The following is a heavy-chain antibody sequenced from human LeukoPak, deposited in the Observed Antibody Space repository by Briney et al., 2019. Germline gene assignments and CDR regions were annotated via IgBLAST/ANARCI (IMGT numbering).Heavy chain of an antibody. Sequence: PGGSLKLSCAASAFTFSGSSMHCVRHASGKGVEWVGRIRTKVNSYATAYAASVKGRFTISRNDSKNTAYLQMNSLKTEDTAVYYCTRSAGGTFDYWGQGTLVTVSS. V-gene: IGHV3-73*01. J-gene: IGHJ4*02. CDR2: IRTKVNSYAT. CDR3: TRSAGGTFDY. D-gene: IGHD1-26*01. CDR1: AFTFSGSS.